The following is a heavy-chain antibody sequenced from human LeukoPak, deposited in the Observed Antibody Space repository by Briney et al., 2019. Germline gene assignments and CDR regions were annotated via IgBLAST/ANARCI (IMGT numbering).Heavy chain of an antibody. D-gene: IGHD3-22*01. V-gene: IGHV1-58*02. J-gene: IGHJ5*02. CDR1: GFTFTSSA. CDR2: IVVGSGNT. Sequence: SVKVSCKASGFTFTSSAMQWVRQARGQRLEWIGWIVVGSGNTNCAQKFQERVTITRDMSTSTAYMELSSLRSEDTAVYYCARVYYDSSGWSIGYNWFDPWGQGTLVTVSS. CDR3: ARVYYDSSGWSIGYNWFDP.